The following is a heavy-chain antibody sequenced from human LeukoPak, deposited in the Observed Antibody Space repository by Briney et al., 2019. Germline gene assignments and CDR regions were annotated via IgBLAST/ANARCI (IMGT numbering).Heavy chain of an antibody. Sequence: ASVKVSCKASGYTFTGYYMHWVRQAPGQGLEWMGWINPNSGGTNYAQKFQGRVTMTRDTSISTAYMELSRLRSDDTAVYYCARGLIAAAGSPSRSWFDPWGQGTLVTVSS. CDR3: ARGLIAAAGSPSRSWFDP. D-gene: IGHD6-13*01. CDR2: INPNSGGT. CDR1: GYTFTGYY. V-gene: IGHV1-2*02. J-gene: IGHJ5*02.